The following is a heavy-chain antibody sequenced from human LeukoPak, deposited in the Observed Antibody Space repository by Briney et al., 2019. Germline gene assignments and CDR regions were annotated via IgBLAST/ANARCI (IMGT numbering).Heavy chain of an antibody. D-gene: IGHD1-26*01. CDR1: GFSFKDYG. Sequence: GGSLRLSCAATGFSFKDYGMHWVRQPPGKGLEWVSAINWNGGGTDYADSVKGRFTISRDNAKNSLYLQLSSLRPEDTALYYCAKHLTATNTYVFFGLDVWGQGTSVTVSS. J-gene: IGHJ6*02. CDR3: AKHLTATNTYVFFGLDV. V-gene: IGHV3-9*01. CDR2: INWNGGGT.